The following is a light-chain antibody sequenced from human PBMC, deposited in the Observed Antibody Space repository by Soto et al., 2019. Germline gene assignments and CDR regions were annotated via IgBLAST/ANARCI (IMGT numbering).Light chain of an antibody. CDR3: SSYTTGGTLDVV. CDR1: NIDDGDDDH. CDR2: DVN. Sequence: QSALTQRASVSGSPGQSITISCTGVNIDDGDDDHVSWYQLYPGRAPKLIVYDVNNRPSGISDRFSGSKSDNTASLTISGLRPEDEADYYCSSYTTGGTLDVVFGGGTKVTVL. V-gene: IGLV2-14*01. J-gene: IGLJ2*01.